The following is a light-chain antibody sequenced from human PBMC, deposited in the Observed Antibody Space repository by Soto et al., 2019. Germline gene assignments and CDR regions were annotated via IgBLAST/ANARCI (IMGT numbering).Light chain of an antibody. CDR3: QQSYSTPDT. Sequence: DIQMTQSPSFLSASVGDRVTITCRASQSISSYLNWYQQKPGKAPKLLIYAASSLQSGVPSRFSGSGSGTDLTLTISSLQPEDFATYYCQQSYSTPDTFGQGTKLEIK. V-gene: IGKV1-39*01. J-gene: IGKJ2*01. CDR2: AAS. CDR1: QSISSY.